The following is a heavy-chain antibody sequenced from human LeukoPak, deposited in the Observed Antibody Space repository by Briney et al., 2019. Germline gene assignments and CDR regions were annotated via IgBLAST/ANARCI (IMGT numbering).Heavy chain of an antibody. CDR3: AREIVATIEDGIDV. CDR1: GFTFSSYG. Sequence: PGGPLRLSCAVSGFTFSSYGMHWVRQAPGKGLEWVALIWHDGSKKYYADSVKGRFTISRDNSKNTLYLQMNSLRAEDTALYYCAREIVATIEDGIDVWGQGTTVTVSS. CDR2: IWHDGSKK. J-gene: IGHJ6*02. V-gene: IGHV3-33*01. D-gene: IGHD5-12*01.